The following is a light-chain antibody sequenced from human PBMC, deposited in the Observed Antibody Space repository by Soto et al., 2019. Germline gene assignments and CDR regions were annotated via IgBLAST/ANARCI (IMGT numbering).Light chain of an antibody. CDR3: HQRQSWPRT. J-gene: IGKJ1*01. CDR1: QSFSNNY. Sequence: IEWRQYPSTLAVYPGERATLSCRASQSFSNNYLAWYQQKPGQAPRLLIYGASNRATGIPDRFSGSGSGTDFTLTISDVEPEDFAVYYCHQRQSWPRTFGQGTKVDIK. CDR2: GAS. V-gene: IGKV3-11*01.